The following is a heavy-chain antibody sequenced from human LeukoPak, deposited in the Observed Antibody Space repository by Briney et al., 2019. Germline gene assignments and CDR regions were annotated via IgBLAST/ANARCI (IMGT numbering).Heavy chain of an antibody. D-gene: IGHD4-23*01. CDR2: MNPNSGNT. J-gene: IGHJ4*02. CDR1: GYTFTSYD. CDR3: ARSWGHVYGGNLDY. Sequence: GASVKVSCKASGYTFTSYDINWVRQATGQGLEWMGWMNPNSGNTGYAQKLQGRVTMTTDTSTSTAYMELRSLRSDDTAVYYCARSWGHVYGGNLDYWGQGTLVTVSS. V-gene: IGHV1-8*02.